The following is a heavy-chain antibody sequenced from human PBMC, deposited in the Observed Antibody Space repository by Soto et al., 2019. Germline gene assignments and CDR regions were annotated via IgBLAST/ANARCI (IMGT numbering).Heavy chain of an antibody. Sequence: QVQLQESGPGLVKPSQTLSLTCTVSGGSISSGDYYWSWIRQPPGKGLEWIGYIYYSGSTYYNPSLKSRVTISVDTSKNQFSLKLSSVTAADTAVYYCARLLRYFDWSLSYGMDVWDQGTTVTVSS. CDR2: IYYSGST. CDR1: GGSISSGDYY. V-gene: IGHV4-30-4*01. D-gene: IGHD3-9*01. CDR3: ARLLRYFDWSLSYGMDV. J-gene: IGHJ6*02.